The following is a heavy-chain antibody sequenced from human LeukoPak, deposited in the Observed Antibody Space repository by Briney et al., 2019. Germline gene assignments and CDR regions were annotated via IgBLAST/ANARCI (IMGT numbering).Heavy chain of an antibody. J-gene: IGHJ4*02. V-gene: IGHV4-39*01. CDR2: IYYSGST. CDR1: GGSISSSSYY. CDR3: ARRLSGFTVRGVMEGGHFDY. Sequence: PSETLSLTCTVSGGSISSSSYYWGWIRQPPGKGLEWIGSIYYSGSTYHNPSLKSRVTISVDTSKNQFSLKLSSVTAADTAVYYCARRLSGFTVRGVMEGGHFDYWGQGTLVTVSS. D-gene: IGHD3-10*01.